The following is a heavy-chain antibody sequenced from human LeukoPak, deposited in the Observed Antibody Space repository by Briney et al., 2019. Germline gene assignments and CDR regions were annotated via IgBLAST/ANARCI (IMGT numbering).Heavy chain of an antibody. CDR1: GFTFDDYA. J-gene: IGHJ4*02. Sequence: GGSLRLSCAASGFTFDDYAMHWVRHAPGKGLEWVSGISWNSGSIGYADSVKGRFTISRDNAKNSLYLQMNSLRAEDTALYYCARHPYYYGSGYPLDYWGQGTLVTVSS. V-gene: IGHV3-9*01. CDR2: ISWNSGSI. CDR3: ARHPYYYGSGYPLDY. D-gene: IGHD3-10*01.